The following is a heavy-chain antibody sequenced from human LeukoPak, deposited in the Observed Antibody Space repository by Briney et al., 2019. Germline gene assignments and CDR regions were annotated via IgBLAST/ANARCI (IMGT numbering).Heavy chain of an antibody. Sequence: ASVKVSCKASGYTFTGYYIHWVRQAPGQGLEWMGYINPNTDYTNYAQNFQDRVTMTRDTSTSTAFMELSSLRSDDTAVYYCAREEANTRIHFDYWGQGTLVTVSS. J-gene: IGHJ4*02. CDR1: GYTFTGYY. V-gene: IGHV1-2*02. CDR2: INPNTDYT. CDR3: AREEANTRIHFDY. D-gene: IGHD3-22*01.